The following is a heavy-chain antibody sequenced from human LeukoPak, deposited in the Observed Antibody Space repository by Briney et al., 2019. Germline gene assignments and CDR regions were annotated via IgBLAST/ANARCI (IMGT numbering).Heavy chain of an antibody. Sequence: GGSLRLSCAASGFIFSDYYMSWIRQAPGKGLEWVSYISSSGSTIYYADSVKGRFTISRDNAKNSLYLQMNSLRAEDTAVYYCARDQPQTYYDILAGYYYYYYMDVWGKGTTVTVSS. V-gene: IGHV3-11*01. J-gene: IGHJ6*03. CDR3: ARDQPQTYYDILAGYYYYYYMDV. CDR2: ISSSGSTI. CDR1: GFIFSDYY. D-gene: IGHD3-9*01.